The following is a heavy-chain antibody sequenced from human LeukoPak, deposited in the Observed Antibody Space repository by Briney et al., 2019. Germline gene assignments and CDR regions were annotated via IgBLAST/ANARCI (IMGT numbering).Heavy chain of an antibody. D-gene: IGHD6-13*01. CDR3: AGDYSSSRPVPF. CDR2: IYVSGST. V-gene: IGHV4-59*13. Sequence: SETLSLTCTVSGGSISSYYWSWIRQPPGKGLEWIGYIYVSGSTNYNPSLKSRVTISVDTSKNQFSLKLSSVTAADTAVYYCAGDYSSSRPVPFWGQGTLVTVSS. CDR1: GGSISSYY. J-gene: IGHJ4*02.